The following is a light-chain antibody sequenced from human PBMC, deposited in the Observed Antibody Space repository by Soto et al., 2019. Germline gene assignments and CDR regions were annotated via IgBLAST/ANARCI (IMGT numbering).Light chain of an antibody. V-gene: IGKV1-33*01. CDR3: QQYDNLPLT. CDR2: DAS. Sequence: DIQMTQSPSSLSASVGDRVTITCQASQDINKNLIWYQQKPGKAPKLLIYDASDLETGVPSRFSGSGAGTGCTCPISSLQPEDIATYYCQQYDNLPLTFGGGTKVDIK. CDR1: QDINKN. J-gene: IGKJ4*01.